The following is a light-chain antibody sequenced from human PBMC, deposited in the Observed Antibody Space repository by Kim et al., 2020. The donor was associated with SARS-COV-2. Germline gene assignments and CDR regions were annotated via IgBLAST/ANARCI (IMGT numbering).Light chain of an antibody. Sequence: QSVLTQPASVSGSPDQSITISCTGTSSDIGAYHYVTWYQQHPGKAPKLIIYDVANRPSGVSSRFSGSKSGNTASLTISGLQAEDEADYYCSSYTVSSSWVFGGGTKVTVL. J-gene: IGLJ3*02. CDR3: SSYTVSSSWV. CDR2: DVA. CDR1: SSDIGAYHY. V-gene: IGLV2-14*03.